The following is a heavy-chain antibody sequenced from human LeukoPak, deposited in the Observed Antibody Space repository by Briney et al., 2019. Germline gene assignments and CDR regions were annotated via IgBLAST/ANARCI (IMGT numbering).Heavy chain of an antibody. D-gene: IGHD6-13*01. CDR2: IYTSGST. CDR1: GGSISSYY. Sequence: PSETLSLTCTVSGGSISSYYWSWIRQPAGKGLEWIGRIYTSGSTNYNPSLKSRVTMSVDTSKNQFSLKLSSVTAADTAVYYCARDPAAALLAGSLDVWGQGTTVTVSS. V-gene: IGHV4-4*07. J-gene: IGHJ6*02. CDR3: ARDPAAALLAGSLDV.